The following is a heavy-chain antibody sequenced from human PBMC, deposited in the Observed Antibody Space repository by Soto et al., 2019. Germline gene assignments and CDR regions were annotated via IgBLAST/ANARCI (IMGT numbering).Heavy chain of an antibody. CDR3: ARVSRDSGGTTRFDY. V-gene: IGHV3-72*01. CDR2: SRNKANSKTK. D-gene: IGHD3-10*01. Sequence: EVQLVESGGGLVQPGGSLRLSCAASGLTFNNHYIDWVRQTPGKGREWVGRSRNKANSKTKEYAGSVKGRFTFSRDDSKNSVYLQMNSLKTEDTAVYYCARVSRDSGGTTRFDYWGQGTLVTVSS. J-gene: IGHJ4*02. CDR1: GLTFNNHY.